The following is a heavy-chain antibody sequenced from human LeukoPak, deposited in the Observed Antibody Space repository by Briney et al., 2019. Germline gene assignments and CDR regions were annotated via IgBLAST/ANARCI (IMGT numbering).Heavy chain of an antibody. D-gene: IGHD6-19*01. CDR1: GFTVSNNY. Sequence: GGSLRLSCVASGFTVSNNYMSWVRQAPGKGLEWVSVIYSNGKAYYIDSVKGRFTISRDNSKNTLYLQMNSLRAEDTAVYYCAKTKPTKVAGIFDYWGQGTLVTVSS. J-gene: IGHJ4*02. V-gene: IGHV3-66*01. CDR2: IYSNGKA. CDR3: AKTKPTKVAGIFDY.